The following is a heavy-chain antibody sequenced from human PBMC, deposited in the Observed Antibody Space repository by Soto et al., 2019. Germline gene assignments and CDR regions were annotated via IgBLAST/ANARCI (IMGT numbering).Heavy chain of an antibody. J-gene: IGHJ4*02. CDR2: IRTISSAI. CDR1: GFTSSDYP. Sequence: HPGGSLRLSCAASGFTSSDYPMNWVRQAPGKGLEWVSSIRTISSAIYFADSVRGRFTISRDNARNSLYLQMTSLRDEDTAVYYCARETPSFDSWGQGTLVTVSS. CDR3: ARETPSFDS. V-gene: IGHV3-48*02. D-gene: IGHD2-15*01.